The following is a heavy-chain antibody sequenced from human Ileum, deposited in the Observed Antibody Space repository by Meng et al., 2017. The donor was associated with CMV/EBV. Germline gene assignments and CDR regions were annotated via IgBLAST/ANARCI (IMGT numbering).Heavy chain of an antibody. V-gene: IGHV4-4*02. D-gene: IGHD3-3*01. J-gene: IGHJ2*01. CDR3: ARVSLEWLSGKWDFDL. Sequence: SGGSISSGHWWSWVRQPPGKGLELIGEIYHTGTTNYNVSLKSRVTISADKSKNQFSLKLTSVTAADTAMYYCARVSLEWLSGKWDFDLWGRGTLVTVSS. CDR2: IYHTGTT. CDR1: GGSISSGHW.